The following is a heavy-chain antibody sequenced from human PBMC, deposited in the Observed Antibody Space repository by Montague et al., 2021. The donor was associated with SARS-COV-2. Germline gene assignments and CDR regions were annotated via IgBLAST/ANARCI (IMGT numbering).Heavy chain of an antibody. CDR1: SDSISSGKYF. Sequence: SETLSLTCTVSSDSISSGKYFWTWVRQPPGKGLEWIGYIFYTGSAKYNPSLKSRVTISVDTSNNQFSLKLKSMSAADTAVYYCARVGNYLGVYWGQGIRVTVSS. V-gene: IGHV4-61*01. J-gene: IGHJ4*02. D-gene: IGHD3-10*01. CDR3: ARVGNYLGVY. CDR2: IFYTGSA.